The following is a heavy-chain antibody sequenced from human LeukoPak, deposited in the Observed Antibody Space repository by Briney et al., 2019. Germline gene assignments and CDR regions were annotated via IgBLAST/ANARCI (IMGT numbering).Heavy chain of an antibody. D-gene: IGHD5-12*01. V-gene: IGHV3-23*01. J-gene: IGHJ3*02. Sequence: GGPLRLSCAVSGFTVSSNYMSWVRQAPGKGLEWVSDIRDSGGSTYYADSVKGRFTISRDNSKNTLYLKMNSLRAEDTAVYYCAKELATLPHGAFDTWGQGTMVTVSS. CDR3: AKELATLPHGAFDT. CDR1: GFTVSSNY. CDR2: IRDSGGST.